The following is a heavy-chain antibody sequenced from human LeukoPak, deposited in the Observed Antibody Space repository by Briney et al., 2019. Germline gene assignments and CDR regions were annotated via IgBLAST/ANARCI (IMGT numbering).Heavy chain of an antibody. CDR2: INHSGST. V-gene: IGHV4-34*01. CDR3: ARGPDGSSLGVYN. Sequence: SETLSLTCAVYGGSFSGYYWSWIRQPPGKGLEWIGEINHSGSTNYNPSLKSRVTISVDTSKNQFSLKLSSVTAADTAVYYCARGPDGSSLGVYNWGQGTLVTVSS. J-gene: IGHJ4*02. D-gene: IGHD5-24*01. CDR1: GGSFSGYY.